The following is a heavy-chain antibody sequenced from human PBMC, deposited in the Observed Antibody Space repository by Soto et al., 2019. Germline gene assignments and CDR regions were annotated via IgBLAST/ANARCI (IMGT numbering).Heavy chain of an antibody. Sequence: SETLSLTCIVSRGSINSGDYFWSWIRQAPGKGLEWIGYTYYDGTTYYSPSLKRRVTVSVDTPKNKFFLKVNSVTAADTAVYYCGRVGRRDGNSSPGRFETWGQGIQVTVYS. V-gene: IGHV4-30-4*01. CDR1: RGSINSGDYF. CDR2: TYYDGTT. J-gene: IGHJ5*02. CDR3: GRVGRRDGNSSPGRFET. D-gene: IGHD1-26*01.